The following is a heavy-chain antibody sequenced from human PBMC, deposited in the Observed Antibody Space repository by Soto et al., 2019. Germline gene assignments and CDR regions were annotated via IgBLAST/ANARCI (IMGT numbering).Heavy chain of an antibody. V-gene: IGHV3-23*01. CDR3: AKDRGYDSSGPYCFDY. D-gene: IGHD3-22*01. J-gene: IGHJ4*02. CDR2: ISGSGGST. Sequence: EVQLLESGGGLVQPGGSLRLSCAASGFTFSSYAMSWVRQAPGKGLEWVSAISGSGGSTYYADSVKGRFTISRDNSKNTLYLQMNSLRAEDTAVYYCAKDRGYDSSGPYCFDYWGQGTLVTVSS. CDR1: GFTFSSYA.